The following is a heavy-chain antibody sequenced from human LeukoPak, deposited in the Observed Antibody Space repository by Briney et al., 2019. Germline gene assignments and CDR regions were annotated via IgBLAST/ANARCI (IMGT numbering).Heavy chain of an antibody. CDR3: LPGIAAGFDY. J-gene: IGHJ4*02. CDR1: GFTFSSYS. Sequence: GGSLRLSCAASGFTFSSYSMNWVRQAPGKGLEWVSYISSSSTIYYADSVKGRFTISRDNAKNSLYLQMNSLRAEDTAVYYCLPGIAAGFDYWGQGTLVTVSS. D-gene: IGHD6-13*01. V-gene: IGHV3-48*01. CDR2: ISSSSTI.